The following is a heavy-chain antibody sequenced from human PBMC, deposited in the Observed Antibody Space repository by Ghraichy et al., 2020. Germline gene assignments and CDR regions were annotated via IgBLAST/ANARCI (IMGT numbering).Heavy chain of an antibody. CDR1: GDTFTSYD. CDR3: TRAQSLQLVKIWDRKRGFDP. D-gene: IGHD6-13*01. V-gene: IGHV1-8*01. J-gene: IGHJ5*02. CDR2: MNPNSGNT. Sequence: ASVKVSCKASGDTFTSYDINWVRQATGQGLEWMGWMNPNSGNTGYAQKFQGRVTMTRNISISTAYMELSSLRSEDTAVYYCTRAQSLQLVKIWDRKRGFDPWGQGTLVTVSS.